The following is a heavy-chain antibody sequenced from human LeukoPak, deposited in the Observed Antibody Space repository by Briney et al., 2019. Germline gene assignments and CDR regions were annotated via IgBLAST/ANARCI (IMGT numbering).Heavy chain of an antibody. V-gene: IGHV4-34*01. J-gene: IGHJ3*02. Sequence: SETLSLTCAVYGGSFSGYYWSWIRQPPGKGLEWIGEINHSGSTNYNSSLKSRVTISVDTSKNQFSLKLSSVTAADTAVYYCARRIDAFDIWGQGTMVTVSS. CDR1: GGSFSGYY. CDR2: INHSGST. CDR3: ARRIDAFDI.